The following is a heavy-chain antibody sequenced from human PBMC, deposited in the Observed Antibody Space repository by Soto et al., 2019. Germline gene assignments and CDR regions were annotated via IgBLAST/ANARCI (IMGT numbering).Heavy chain of an antibody. J-gene: IGHJ6*02. CDR1: GFTFSNAW. V-gene: IGHV3-15*01. D-gene: IGHD6-19*01. CDR2: IKSKTDGGTT. CDR3: TTEQYSSGCMDV. Sequence: GGSLRLSCAASGFTFSNAWMSWVRQAPGKGLEWVGRIKSKTDGGTTDYAAPVKGRFTISRDDSKNTLYLQMNSLKIEDTAVYYCTTEQYSSGCMDVWGQGTTVTVSS.